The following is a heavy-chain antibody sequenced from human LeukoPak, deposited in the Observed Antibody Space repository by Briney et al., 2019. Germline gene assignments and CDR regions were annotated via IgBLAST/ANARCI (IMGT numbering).Heavy chain of an antibody. CDR1: GYTFTGYY. Sequence: EASVKVSCKASGYTFTGYYMHWVRQAPGQGPEWMGWINPNSGGTNYAQKLQGRVSMTRDTSISTAYMELSRLRSDDTAVYYCARLGVTIFGAIAFDYWGQGTLVTVPS. D-gene: IGHD3-3*01. CDR2: INPNSGGT. V-gene: IGHV1-2*02. CDR3: ARLGVTIFGAIAFDY. J-gene: IGHJ4*02.